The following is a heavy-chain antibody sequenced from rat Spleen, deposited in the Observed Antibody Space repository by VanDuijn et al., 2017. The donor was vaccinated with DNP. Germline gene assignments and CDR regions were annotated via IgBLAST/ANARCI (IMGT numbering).Heavy chain of an antibody. D-gene: IGHD1-6*01. V-gene: IGHV5-17*01. CDR1: GFTFSDYA. J-gene: IGHJ1*01. Sequence: EVQLVESGGGLVQPGRSLKLSCAASGFTFSDYAMAWVRQAPKKGLEWVATIIYDGSSTYYRDSVKGRFTISRDNAKSTLYLQMDSRRSEDTATYYCTRKYTTDYYWYFDFWGPGTMVTVSS. CDR2: IIYDGSST. CDR3: TRKYTTDYYWYFDF.